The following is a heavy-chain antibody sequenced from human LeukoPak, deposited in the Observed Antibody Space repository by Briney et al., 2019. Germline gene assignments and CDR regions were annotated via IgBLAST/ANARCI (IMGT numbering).Heavy chain of an antibody. V-gene: IGHV3-66*01. Sequence: GGSLRLSCAASGFTVSSNYMSWVRQAPGKGLEWVSVIYSGGSTYYADSVKGRFTISRDNSKNTLYLQMNSLGAEDTAVYYCAKDRGDTSGHELFDYRGQGTLVTVSS. J-gene: IGHJ4*02. CDR1: GFTVSSNY. D-gene: IGHD3-16*01. CDR3: AKDRGDTSGHELFDY. CDR2: IYSGGST.